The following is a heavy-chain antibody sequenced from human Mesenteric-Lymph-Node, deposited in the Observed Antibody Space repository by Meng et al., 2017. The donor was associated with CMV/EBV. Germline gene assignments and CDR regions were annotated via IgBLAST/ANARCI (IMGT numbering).Heavy chain of an antibody. CDR2: IKSKTDGGTT. J-gene: IGHJ6*02. CDR1: GFTFSNAW. Sequence: GESLKISCAASGFTFSNAWMSWVRQAPGKGLEWVGRIKSKTDGGTTDYAAPVKGRFTISRDDSKNTLYLQMNSLKSEDTAVYYCSRDPYYDILTGDSNRYYGMDVWGQGTTVTVSS. CDR3: SRDPYYDILTGDSNRYYGMDV. V-gene: IGHV3-15*01. D-gene: IGHD3-9*01.